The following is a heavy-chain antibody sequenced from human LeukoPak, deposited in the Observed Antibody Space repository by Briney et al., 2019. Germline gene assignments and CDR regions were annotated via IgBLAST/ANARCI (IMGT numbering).Heavy chain of an antibody. CDR2: FDPEDGET. Sequence: ASVKVSCKVSGYTLTELSMHWVRQAPGKGLEWMGGFDPEDGETIHAQKFQGRVTMTEDTSTDTAYMELSSLRSEDTAVYYCATRGYSSSWYVYWGQGTLVTVSS. J-gene: IGHJ4*02. CDR3: ATRGYSSSWYVY. CDR1: GYTLTELS. V-gene: IGHV1-24*01. D-gene: IGHD6-13*01.